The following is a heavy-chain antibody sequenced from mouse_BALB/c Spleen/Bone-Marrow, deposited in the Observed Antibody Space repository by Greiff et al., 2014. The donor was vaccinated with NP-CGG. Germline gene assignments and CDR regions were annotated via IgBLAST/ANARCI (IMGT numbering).Heavy chain of an antibody. CDR2: ILPGSGST. Sequence: QVQLQQSGAELMKPGASVKISCKATGYTFSSYWIKWVKQRPGHGLEWIGEILPGSGSTNYNEKFKGKATFTADTSSNTAYMQLSSLTSEDSAVYYCAREDGNHVGFAYWGQGTLVTVSA. J-gene: IGHJ3*01. D-gene: IGHD2-1*01. V-gene: IGHV1-9*01. CDR1: GYTFSSYW. CDR3: AREDGNHVGFAY.